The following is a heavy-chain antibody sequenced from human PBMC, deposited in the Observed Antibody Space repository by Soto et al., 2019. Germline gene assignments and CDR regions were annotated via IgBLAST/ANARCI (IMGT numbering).Heavy chain of an antibody. D-gene: IGHD6-13*01. CDR1: GYTFTSYA. J-gene: IGHJ5*02. CDR3: ARGIAAAGPTYNWFDP. CDR2: INTNTGNP. V-gene: IGHV7-4-1*01. Sequence: QVQLVQSGSELKKPGASVKVSCKASGYTFTSYAMNWVRQAPGQGLEWMGWINTNTGNPTYAQGFTGRFVFSWDTSVSTAYLQICSLKAEDTAVCYCARGIAAAGPTYNWFDPWGQGTLVTVSS.